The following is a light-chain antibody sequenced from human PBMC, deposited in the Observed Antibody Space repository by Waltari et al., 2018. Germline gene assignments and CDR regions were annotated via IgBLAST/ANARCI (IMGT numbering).Light chain of an antibody. J-gene: IGKJ2*01. CDR1: QTLLYTSNNKNY. V-gene: IGKV4-1*01. CDR3: QQYFSSPYT. Sequence: DIVMTQSPDPLAVSLGERATINCKSSQTLLYTSNNKNYLTWYQQKSGQPPKVLIFWASTRESGVAERFNGSGSGTDFTLTINSLQPEDVAVYFCQQYFSSPYTFGQGTKLEIK. CDR2: WAS.